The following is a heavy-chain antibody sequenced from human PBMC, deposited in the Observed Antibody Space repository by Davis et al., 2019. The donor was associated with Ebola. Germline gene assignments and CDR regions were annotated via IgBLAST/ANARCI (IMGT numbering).Heavy chain of an antibody. CDR3: ARDRVGPYYYYGMDV. V-gene: IGHV4-34*01. CDR2: INHRGST. D-gene: IGHD2-15*01. J-gene: IGHJ6*02. CDR1: GGSFSGYY. Sequence: SETLSLTCAVYGGSFSGYYWSWIRQPPGKGLEWIGEINHRGSTNYNPSLKSRVTISVDTSKNQFSLKLSSVTAADTAVYYCARDRVGPYYYYGMDVWGQGTTVTVSS.